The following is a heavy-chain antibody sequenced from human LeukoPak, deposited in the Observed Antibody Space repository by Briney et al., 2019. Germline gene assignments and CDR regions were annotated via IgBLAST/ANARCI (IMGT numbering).Heavy chain of an antibody. D-gene: IGHD3-22*01. V-gene: IGHV1-18*01. CDR3: ARDRRVRGYYDTSGYSCDY. Sequence: ASVKVSCKASGYTFTGYGITWVRQAPGQGLEWMGWISVYNDNTNYAQKFQGRVTMTTDTYTSTAYMELTSLRSDDTAVYYCARDRRVRGYYDTSGYSCDYWGQGTLVTVSS. CDR1: GYTFTGYG. CDR2: ISVYNDNT. J-gene: IGHJ4*02.